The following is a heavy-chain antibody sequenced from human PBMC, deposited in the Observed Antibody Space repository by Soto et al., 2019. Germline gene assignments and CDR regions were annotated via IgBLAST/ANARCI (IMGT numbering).Heavy chain of an antibody. D-gene: IGHD3-3*02. CDR1: GGSFSNYY. J-gene: IGHJ6*02. Sequence: QVQLQQWGAGLLKPSETLSLTCAGYGGSFSNYYWTWMRQAPGKGLEWIGEINHSGSTNYNSSIKSRVNISLDTSKNQLSLILYSVTAADTSVYYCARDRQYSHFWSGYQDEGPYGMEAGGQGTTVTVSS. CDR2: INHSGST. V-gene: IGHV4-34*02. CDR3: ARDRQYSHFWSGYQDEGPYGMEA.